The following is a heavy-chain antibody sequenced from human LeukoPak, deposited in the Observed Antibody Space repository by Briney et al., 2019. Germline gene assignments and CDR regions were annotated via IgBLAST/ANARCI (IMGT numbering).Heavy chain of an antibody. J-gene: IGHJ4*02. CDR2: ISSSSSTI. D-gene: IGHD6-13*01. CDR3: ARAKTSGLAAAADY. Sequence: GGSLRLSCAASGFTSSSYSMNWVRQAPGKGLGWVSYISSSSSTIYYADSVKVRFTISRDNAKNSLYLQMNSLTSDDTAVYYCARAKTSGLAAAADYWGQGTLVTVSS. V-gene: IGHV3-48*01. CDR1: GFTSSSYS.